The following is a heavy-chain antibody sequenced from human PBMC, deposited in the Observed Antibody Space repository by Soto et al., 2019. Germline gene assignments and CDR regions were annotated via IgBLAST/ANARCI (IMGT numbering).Heavy chain of an antibody. D-gene: IGHD2-8*01. CDR2: IYYSGST. CDR1: GGSISSYY. V-gene: IGHV4-59*01. CDR3: ARDIVQYGMDV. J-gene: IGHJ6*02. Sequence: QVQLQESGPGLVKPSETLSLTCTVSGGSISSYYWSWIRQPPGKGLEWIGYIYYSGSTNYNPSLKSRVTISVDTSKNQFSLKLSSVTAADTAVYYCARDIVQYGMDVWGQGTTVTVSS.